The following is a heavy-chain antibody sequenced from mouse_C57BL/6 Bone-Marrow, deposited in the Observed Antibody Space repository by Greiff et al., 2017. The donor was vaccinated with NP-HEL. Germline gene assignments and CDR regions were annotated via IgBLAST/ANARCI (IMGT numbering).Heavy chain of an antibody. Sequence: VQLQQSGSELVKPGASVKMSCKASGYTFTDYNMHWVKQSHGKSLEWIGYINPNNGGTSYNQKFKGKATLTVNKSSSTAYMELRSLTSEDSAVYYCARSGYYGSSSGFAYWGQGTLVTVSA. CDR3: ARSGYYGSSSGFAY. J-gene: IGHJ3*01. CDR1: GYTFTDYN. D-gene: IGHD1-1*01. CDR2: INPNNGGT. V-gene: IGHV1-22*01.